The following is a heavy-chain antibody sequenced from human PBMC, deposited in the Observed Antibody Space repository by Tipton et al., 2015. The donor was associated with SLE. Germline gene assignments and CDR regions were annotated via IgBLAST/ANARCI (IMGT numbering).Heavy chain of an antibody. CDR3: ARDRPYSGSPDDAFDI. CDR2: IYYSGST. CDR1: GGSISSYY. V-gene: IGHV4-59*01. D-gene: IGHD1-26*01. J-gene: IGHJ3*02. Sequence: LRLTCTVSGGSISSYYWSWIRQTPGKGLEWIGYIYYSGSTNYNPSLKSRVTISVDTSKNQFSLKLNSVTAADTAVYYCARDRPYSGSPDDAFDIWGQGTMVAVSS.